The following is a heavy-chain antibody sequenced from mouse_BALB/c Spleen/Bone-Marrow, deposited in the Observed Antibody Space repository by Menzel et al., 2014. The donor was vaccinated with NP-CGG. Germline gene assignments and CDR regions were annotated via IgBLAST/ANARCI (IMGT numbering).Heavy chain of an antibody. D-gene: IGHD2-4*01. J-gene: IGHJ2*01. Sequence: EVMLVESGAELVKPGASVKLSCTASGFNIKDTYMHWVKQRPEQGLEWIGRIDPANGNTKYDPKFQGKATITADTSSDTAYLQLSSLTSEDTAVYYCALYYDYDVGYWGQGTTRTVSS. CDR3: ALYYDYDVGY. V-gene: IGHV14-3*02. CDR2: IDPANGNT. CDR1: GFNIKDTY.